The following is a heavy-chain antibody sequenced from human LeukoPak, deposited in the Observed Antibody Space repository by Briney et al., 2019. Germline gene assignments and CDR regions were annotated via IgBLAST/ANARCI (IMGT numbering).Heavy chain of an antibody. Sequence: SETLSLTCTLSGGSISSSSYYWGWIRQPPGKGLEWIGSIYYSGSTYYNPSLKSRVTISVDTSKNQFSLKLSSVTAADTAVYYCARRPYYVVYWGQGTLVTVSS. CDR1: GGSISSSSYY. CDR2: IYYSGST. V-gene: IGHV4-39*01. J-gene: IGHJ4*02. CDR3: ARRPYYVVY.